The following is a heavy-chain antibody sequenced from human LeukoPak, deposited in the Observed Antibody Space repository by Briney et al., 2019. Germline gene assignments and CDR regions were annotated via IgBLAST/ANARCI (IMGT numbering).Heavy chain of an antibody. D-gene: IGHD2-8*02. CDR2: ISGQSSAI. CDR1: GFTFSTYS. Sequence: GGSLRLSCAASGFTFSTYSMNLVRQAPGKGLEWISYISGQSSAIYYAASVKGRFTISRDSAINSLYLQMNSLRAEDTAVYYCARDQAWSSDYRGRGTLVTVSS. J-gene: IGHJ4*02. V-gene: IGHV3-48*01. CDR3: ARDQAWSSDY.